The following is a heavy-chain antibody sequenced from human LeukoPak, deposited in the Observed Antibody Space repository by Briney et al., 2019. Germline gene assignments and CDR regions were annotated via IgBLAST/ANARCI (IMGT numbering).Heavy chain of an antibody. CDR3: ARAPRAYNWNRLYFDY. CDR1: GVSISSSSYY. J-gene: IGHJ4*02. V-gene: IGHV4-39*07. Sequence: SETLSLTCTVSGVSISSSSYYWGWIRQPPGKGLEWIGSIYYSGSTYYNPSLKSRVTISVDTSKNQFSLKLSSVTAADTAVYYCARAPRAYNWNRLYFDYWGQGSPVTVSS. D-gene: IGHD1-1*01. CDR2: IYYSGST.